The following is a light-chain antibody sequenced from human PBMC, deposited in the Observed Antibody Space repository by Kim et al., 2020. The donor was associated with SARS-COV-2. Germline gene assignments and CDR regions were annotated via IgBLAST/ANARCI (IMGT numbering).Light chain of an antibody. Sequence: SSELTQDPAVSVALGQTVRITCQGDSLRSYYASWYQQKPGHAPVLVIYGKNNRPSGIPDRFSGSSSGNTASLTIPGAQAEDEADYYCNSRDSSGNHWVF. J-gene: IGLJ3*02. CDR3: NSRDSSGNHWV. CDR2: GKN. V-gene: IGLV3-19*01. CDR1: SLRSYY.